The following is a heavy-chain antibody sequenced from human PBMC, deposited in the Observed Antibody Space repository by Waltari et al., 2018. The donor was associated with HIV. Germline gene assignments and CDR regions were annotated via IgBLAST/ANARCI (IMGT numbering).Heavy chain of an antibody. CDR3: AKGGVARSYYHYYGMDV. J-gene: IGHJ6*02. Sequence: EVQLVESGGGLVQPGRSLRVSCAVSGFTFADYAMHWGRQAPGKGLEWVSGISWNRGSTGYADSVKGRFTISRDNAKNSLYLQMNSLRAEDTALYYCAKGGVARSYYHYYGMDVWGQGTTVTVSS. V-gene: IGHV3-9*01. D-gene: IGHD5-12*01. CDR1: GFTFADYA. CDR2: ISWNRGST.